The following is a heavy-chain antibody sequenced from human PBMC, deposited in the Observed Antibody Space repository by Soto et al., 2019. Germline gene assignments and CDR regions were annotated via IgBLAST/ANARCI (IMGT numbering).Heavy chain of an antibody. CDR2: INPSGGST. J-gene: IGHJ6*02. D-gene: IGHD6-6*01. CDR1: GYTFTSYY. Sequence: ASVKVSCTASGYTFTSYYMHWVRQAPGQGLEWMGIINPSGGSTSYAQKFQGRVTMTRDTSTSTVYMELSSLRSEDTAVYYCAREYSSSSRGDYYYYGMDVWGQGTTVTVSS. V-gene: IGHV1-46*01. CDR3: AREYSSSSRGDYYYYGMDV.